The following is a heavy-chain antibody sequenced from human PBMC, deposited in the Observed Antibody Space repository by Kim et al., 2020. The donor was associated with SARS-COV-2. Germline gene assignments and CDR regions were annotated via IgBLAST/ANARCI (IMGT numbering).Heavy chain of an antibody. CDR3: ASYYDSSGNY. V-gene: IGHV4-4*02. D-gene: IGHD3-22*01. CDR1: GGSISSSNW. Sequence: SETLSLTCAVSGGSISSSNWWCWVRQPPGKGLVWCGEIYHSGSTNYNTSLKSRVTITVVKTKNQFSLQLSSVTAAATAAYYCASYYDSSGNYWGQGNLV. CDR2: IYHSGST. J-gene: IGHJ4*02.